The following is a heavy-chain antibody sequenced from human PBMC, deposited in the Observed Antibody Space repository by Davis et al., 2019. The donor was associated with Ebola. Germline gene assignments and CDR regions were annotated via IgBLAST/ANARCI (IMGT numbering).Heavy chain of an antibody. CDR2: IDPSDSYT. CDR1: GYSFTSYW. V-gene: IGHV5-10-1*01. CDR3: ARSARYCTNGVCYLNGMDV. Sequence: KVSCKGSGYSFTSYWISWVRQMPGKGLEWMGRIDPSDSYTNYSPSFQGHVTISADKSISTAYLQWSSLKASDTAMYYCARSARYCTNGVCYLNGMDVWGKGTTFTVSS. D-gene: IGHD2-8*01. J-gene: IGHJ6*04.